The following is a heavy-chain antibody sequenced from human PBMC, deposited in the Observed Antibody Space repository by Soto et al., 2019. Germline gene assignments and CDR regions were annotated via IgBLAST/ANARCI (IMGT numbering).Heavy chain of an antibody. Sequence: LRLSCAASGFTFSSYWMTWVRQAPGKGLEWVANIKQDGSEKYYVDSVKGRFTISRDNAKNSLYLQMNSLRAEDTAVYDCARVGRSSGSLGYWGQGTLVTVSS. D-gene: IGHD6-19*01. V-gene: IGHV3-7*01. CDR2: IKQDGSEK. J-gene: IGHJ4*02. CDR3: ARVGRSSGSLGY. CDR1: GFTFSSYW.